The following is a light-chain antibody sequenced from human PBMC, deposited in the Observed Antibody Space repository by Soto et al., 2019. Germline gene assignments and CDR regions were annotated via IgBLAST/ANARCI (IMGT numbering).Light chain of an antibody. J-gene: IGLJ2*01. CDR2: EVS. CDR1: SSDVGDYNY. V-gene: IGLV2-14*01. Sequence: QSALTQPASVSGSPGQSITISCTGTSSDVGDYNYVSWYQQHPGKAPKLMIYEVSNRPSGVSNRFSGSKSGNTASLSISGLQAEDEADYYCSSYTSSGTLVVFGGGTQLTVL. CDR3: SSYTSSGTLVV.